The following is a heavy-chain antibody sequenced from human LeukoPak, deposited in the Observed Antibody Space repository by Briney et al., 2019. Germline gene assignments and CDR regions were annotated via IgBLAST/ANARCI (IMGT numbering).Heavy chain of an antibody. CDR2: IYYSGST. V-gene: IGHV4-59*08. D-gene: IGHD1-26*01. CDR3: ARQAEWELLGWFDP. J-gene: IGHJ5*02. Sequence: SETLSLTCTVSGGSISSYYWSWVRQPPGKGLEWIGYIYYSGSTNYNPSLKSRVTISVDTSKNQFSLKLSSVTAADTAVYYCARQAEWELLGWFDPWGQGTLVTVSS. CDR1: GGSISSYY.